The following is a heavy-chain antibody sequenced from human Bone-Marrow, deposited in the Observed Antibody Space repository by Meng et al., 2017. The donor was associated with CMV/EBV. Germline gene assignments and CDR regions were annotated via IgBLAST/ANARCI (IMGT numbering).Heavy chain of an antibody. CDR2: ISSSSSYI. D-gene: IGHD2-8*01. J-gene: IGHJ4*02. V-gene: IGHV3-21*01. CDR3: ARAQVYYFDS. CDR1: GFTFSSYS. Sequence: GESLKISCVASGFTFSSYSMNWVRQAPGKGLEWVSSISSSSSYIYYADSVKGRFTISRDNAKNSLYLQMSSLRAEDTAVYYCARAQVYYFDSWGQGTRVTVSS.